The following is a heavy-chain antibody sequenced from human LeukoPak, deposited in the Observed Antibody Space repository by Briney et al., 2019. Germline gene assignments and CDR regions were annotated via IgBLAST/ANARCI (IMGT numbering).Heavy chain of an antibody. D-gene: IGHD2-2*01. V-gene: IGHV4-59*12. Sequence: SETLSLTCTVSGDSNSGYFWSWIRRTPGKGLEWIGYIHYSGATNYNPSLKSRVTISVDTSKNQFSLKLSSVTAADTAVYYCARLGYQLPRDYWGQGTLVTVSS. J-gene: IGHJ4*02. CDR1: GDSNSGYF. CDR3: ARLGYQLPRDY. CDR2: IHYSGAT.